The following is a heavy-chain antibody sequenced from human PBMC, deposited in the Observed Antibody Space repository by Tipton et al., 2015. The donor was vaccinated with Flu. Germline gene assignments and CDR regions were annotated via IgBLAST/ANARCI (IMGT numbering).Heavy chain of an antibody. CDR3: ARGRGYCTTTTCLLPFDF. Sequence: GSLRLSCAVSGFTVSSNYMTWVRQAPGKGLEMVSVFYSGGSTYYADSVKGRFTISRDNSKNTLYLQMNSLRVEDTAVYYCARGRGYCTTTTCLLPFDFWGQGTRVTVSS. V-gene: IGHV3-53*01. J-gene: IGHJ4*02. D-gene: IGHD2-8*01. CDR1: GFTVSSNY. CDR2: FYSGGST.